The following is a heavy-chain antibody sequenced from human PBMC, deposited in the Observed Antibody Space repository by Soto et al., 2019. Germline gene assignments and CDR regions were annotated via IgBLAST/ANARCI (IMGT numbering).Heavy chain of an antibody. CDR3: GRDFKDFCSDGKCICFDP. D-gene: IGHD2-15*01. V-gene: IGHV4-59*01. J-gene: IGHJ4*02. CDR2: ISYSGST. Sequence: PSETLSLTFTVSGASITTYYWSWIRQPPGKGLEWIGYISYSGSTDYNPSLKSRVTISFDASKNQISLQVRSATAADAAVYYCGRDFKDFCSDGKCICFDPGGQGTLVTVPQ. CDR1: GASITTYY.